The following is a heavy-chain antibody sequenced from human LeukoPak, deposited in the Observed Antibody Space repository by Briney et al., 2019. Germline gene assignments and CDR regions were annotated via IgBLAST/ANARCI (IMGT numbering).Heavy chain of an antibody. D-gene: IGHD3-10*01. Sequence: PGGSLRLSCAASGFTFSSYAMTWVRQAPGKGLEWVSAISGSGDNTFYADSVKGRFSISRDNSQNTLYLQMNSLRAEDTALYFCASRYGSGSYYWGQGTLVTVSS. J-gene: IGHJ4*02. CDR3: ASRYGSGSYY. CDR2: ISGSGDNT. CDR1: GFTFSSYA. V-gene: IGHV3-23*01.